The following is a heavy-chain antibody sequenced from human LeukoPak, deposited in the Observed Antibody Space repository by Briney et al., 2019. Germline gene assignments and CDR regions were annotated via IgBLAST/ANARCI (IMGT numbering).Heavy chain of an antibody. J-gene: IGHJ4*02. CDR3: AAGITGRTIDY. CDR1: ASSINSYY. CDR2: VYYSENI. V-gene: IGHV4-59*01. D-gene: IGHD1-20*01. Sequence: PSETLSLTCTVSASSINSYYWNWVRQPPGKGQEWIGYVYYSENIYYGPSLKSRVSISVDTSKKQFSLKMNSVTAADTAVYYCAAGITGRTIDYWGQGTLVTVSS.